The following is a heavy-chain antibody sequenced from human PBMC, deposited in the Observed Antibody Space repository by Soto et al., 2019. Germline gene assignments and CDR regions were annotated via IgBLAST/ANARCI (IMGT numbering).Heavy chain of an antibody. CDR1: GYSFTSYW. D-gene: IGHD3-3*01. CDR3: ARGTIFGVVINYGMDV. CDR2: IDPSDSYT. V-gene: IGHV5-10-1*01. J-gene: IGHJ6*02. Sequence: GESLKISCKGSGYSFTSYWISWVRQMPGKGLEWMGRIDPSDSYTNYSPSFQGHVTISADKSISTAYLQWSSLKASDTAMYYCARGTIFGVVINYGMDVWGQGTTVTVSS.